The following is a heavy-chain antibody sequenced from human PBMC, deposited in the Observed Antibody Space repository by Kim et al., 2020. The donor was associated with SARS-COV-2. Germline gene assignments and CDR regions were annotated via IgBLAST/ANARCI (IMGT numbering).Heavy chain of an antibody. CDR3: ARVNYGDYVLFDY. J-gene: IGHJ4*02. Sequence: YAQKFQGRVTITADESTSTAYMELSSLRSEDTAVYYCARVNYGDYVLFDYWGQGTLVTVSS. V-gene: IGHV1-69*01. D-gene: IGHD4-17*01.